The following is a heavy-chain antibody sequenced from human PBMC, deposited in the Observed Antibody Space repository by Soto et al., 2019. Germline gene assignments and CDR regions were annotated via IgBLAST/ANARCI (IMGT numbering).Heavy chain of an antibody. CDR3: ARGGYYYDSSGYYNWFDP. Sequence: ASVKVSCKASGGTFSSYAISWVRQAPGQGLEWMGGIIPILGIANYAQKFQGRVTITADKSTSTAYMELSSLRSEDTAVYYGARGGYYYDSSGYYNWFDPWGQGTLFTVSS. D-gene: IGHD3-22*01. CDR1: GGTFSSYA. CDR2: IIPILGIA. V-gene: IGHV1-69*10. J-gene: IGHJ5*02.